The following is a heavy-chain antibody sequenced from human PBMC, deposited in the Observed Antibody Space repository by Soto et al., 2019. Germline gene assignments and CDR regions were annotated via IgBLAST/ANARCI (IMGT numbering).Heavy chain of an antibody. Sequence: GGSLRLSCAASGFTFSSYSMNWVRQAPGKGLEWVSYISSSSSTIYYADSVKGRFTISRDNAKNSLYLQMNSLRAEDTAVYYCAKTYSSSRIYWFDPWGQGTLVTVSS. CDR1: GFTFSSYS. J-gene: IGHJ5*02. CDR3: AKTYSSSRIYWFDP. CDR2: ISSSSSTI. V-gene: IGHV3-48*04. D-gene: IGHD6-6*01.